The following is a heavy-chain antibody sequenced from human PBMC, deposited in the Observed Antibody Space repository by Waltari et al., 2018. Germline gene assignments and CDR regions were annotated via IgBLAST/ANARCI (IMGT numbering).Heavy chain of an antibody. D-gene: IGHD6-6*01. CDR1: GFSFSNCY. Sequence: EVQLVESGGGLVQPGGSLKVSCAASGFSFSNCYMHWVRQAPGQGLVWVSRINNDGSSTNYADSVKGRFTISRDNAKNTLYLQMNSLRGEDTAVYYCVRVIEGRRSRLDNWGQGTLVSVSS. CDR3: VRVIEGRRSRLDN. J-gene: IGHJ4*02. CDR2: INNDGSST. V-gene: IGHV3-74*01.